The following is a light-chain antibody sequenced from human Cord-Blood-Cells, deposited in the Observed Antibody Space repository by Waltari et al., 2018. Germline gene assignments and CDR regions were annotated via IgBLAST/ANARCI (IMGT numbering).Light chain of an antibody. CDR3: CTYAGSSVV. J-gene: IGLJ2*01. Sequence: QSALTQPASVSGSPGQSITISCTGTSSDVGSYNLVSWYQQHPGKAPKLMIYEGSKRPSVFSKRCSGHKAGNTASLTISGLQAEDEADYNCCTYAGSSVVFGGGTKLTVL. CDR1: SSDVGSYNL. CDR2: EGS. V-gene: IGLV2-23*01.